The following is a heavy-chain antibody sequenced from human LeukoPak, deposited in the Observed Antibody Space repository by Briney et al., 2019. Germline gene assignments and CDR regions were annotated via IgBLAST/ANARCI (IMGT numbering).Heavy chain of an antibody. J-gene: IGHJ4*02. Sequence: PGRSLRLSCAASGFTFSSYGMHGVRQAPGKGLEWVAVISYDGSNKYYADSVKGRFTISRDNSKNTLYLQMNSLRAEDTAVYYCAKSTFDDFWSGALDYWGQGTLVTVSS. CDR3: AKSTFDDFWSGALDY. V-gene: IGHV3-30*18. CDR2: ISYDGSNK. CDR1: GFTFSSYG. D-gene: IGHD3-3*01.